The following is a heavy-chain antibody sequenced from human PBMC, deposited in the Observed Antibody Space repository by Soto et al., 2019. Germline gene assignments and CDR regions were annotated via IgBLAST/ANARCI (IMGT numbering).Heavy chain of an antibody. J-gene: IGHJ3*01. Sequence: PGGSLRLSCAASGFTFSTYAMSWVRQSPGKGLEWVSAISASSAETYYADSLRGRFTISRDNSINTLYLHMNSLRTEDTAVYYCAHPRGYGVFDAYDFWGQGALVTVSS. CDR1: GFTFSTYA. CDR2: ISASSAET. D-gene: IGHD4-17*01. CDR3: AHPRGYGVFDAYDF. V-gene: IGHV3-23*01.